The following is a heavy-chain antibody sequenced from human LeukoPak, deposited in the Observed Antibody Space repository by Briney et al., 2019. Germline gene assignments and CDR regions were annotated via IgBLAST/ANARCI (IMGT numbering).Heavy chain of an antibody. CDR2: MNPNSGNT. V-gene: IGHV1-8*01. CDR1: GYTFTSYD. CDR3: ARDEGVPAASFDY. D-gene: IGHD2-2*01. Sequence: GASVKVSCKASGYTFTSYDINWVRRATGQGLEWMGWMNPNSGNTGYAQKFQGRVTMTRNTSISTAYMELSSLRSEDTAVYYCARDEGVPAASFDYWGQGTLVTVSS. J-gene: IGHJ4*02.